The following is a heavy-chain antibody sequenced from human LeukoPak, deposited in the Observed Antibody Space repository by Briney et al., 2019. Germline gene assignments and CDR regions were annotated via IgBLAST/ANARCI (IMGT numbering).Heavy chain of an antibody. Sequence: ASVKVSCKASGYTFTSYDINWVRQATGQGLEWMGWMNPNSGNTGYAQKFQGRVTMTRNTSISTAYMELSSLRSDDTAVYYCARDRTGTNWFDPWGQGTLVTVSS. CDR1: GYTFTSYD. CDR2: MNPNSGNT. V-gene: IGHV1-8*01. CDR3: ARDRTGTNWFDP. J-gene: IGHJ5*02. D-gene: IGHD1-1*01.